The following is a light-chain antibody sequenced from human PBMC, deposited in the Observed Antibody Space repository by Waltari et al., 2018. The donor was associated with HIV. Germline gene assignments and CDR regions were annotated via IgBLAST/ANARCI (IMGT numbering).Light chain of an antibody. CDR2: EGI. Sequence: QSALTQPASVSGSPGQSITISCTGSSSDVGSYNLVSWYQQHPGKAPEFIIYEGINLPEGVSKRLSGSKSDNTASLTISALQAEDEADYYCCSYACSSHWVFGVGTMLTV. CDR1: SSDVGSYNL. J-gene: IGLJ3*02. V-gene: IGLV2-23*01. CDR3: CSYACSSHWV.